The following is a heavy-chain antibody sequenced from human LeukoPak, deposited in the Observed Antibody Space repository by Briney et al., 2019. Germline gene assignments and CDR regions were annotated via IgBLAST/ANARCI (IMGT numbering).Heavy chain of an antibody. J-gene: IGHJ3*02. CDR3: ARERDFSSGWYRDAFDI. D-gene: IGHD6-19*01. V-gene: IGHV1-46*01. CDR2: NNPSGGST. CDR1: GYTFTSYY. Sequence: GASVKVSCKASGYTFTSYYMHWVRQAPGQGLEWMGINNPSGGSTSYAQKFQGRVTMTRDMSTSTVYMELSSLRSEDTAVYYCARERDFSSGWYRDAFDIWGQGTMVTVSS.